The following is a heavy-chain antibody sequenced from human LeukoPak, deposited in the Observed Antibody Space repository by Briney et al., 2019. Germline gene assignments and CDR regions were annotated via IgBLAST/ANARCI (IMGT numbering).Heavy chain of an antibody. CDR2: IYYSGST. D-gene: IGHD4-17*01. V-gene: IGHV4-39*07. CDR1: GGSISSSSYY. Sequence: SETLSLTCTVSGGSISSSSYYWGWIRQPPGKGLEWIGSIYYSGSTYYNPSLKSRVTISVDTSKNQFSLKLSSVTAADTAVYYCARGPGDSYLNWFDPWGQGTLVTVSS. J-gene: IGHJ5*02. CDR3: ARGPGDSYLNWFDP.